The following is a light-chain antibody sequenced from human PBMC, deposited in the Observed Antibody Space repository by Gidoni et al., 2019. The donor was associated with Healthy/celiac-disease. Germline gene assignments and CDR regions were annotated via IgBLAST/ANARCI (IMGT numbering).Light chain of an antibody. CDR2: EVC. CDR3: SSYTSSSTVV. Sequence: TSSDVGGYNYVSWYHQHPGKAPKLMIYEVCNRPSGVSNRFSGSKSGNTASLTISGLQAEDEADYYCSSYTSSSTVVFGGGTKLTVL. J-gene: IGLJ2*01. V-gene: IGLV2-14*01. CDR1: SSDVGGYNY.